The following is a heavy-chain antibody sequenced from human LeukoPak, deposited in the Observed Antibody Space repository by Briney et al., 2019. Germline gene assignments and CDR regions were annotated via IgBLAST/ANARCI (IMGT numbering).Heavy chain of an antibody. CDR1: GFTFSSYA. Sequence: PGGSLRLSCAASGFTFSSYAMSWVRQAPGKGLEWVSAISGSGGSTYYADSVKGRFTISGDNSKNTLYLQMNSLRAEDTAVYYCAKCGSGSAIEYYFDYWGQGTLVTVSS. CDR3: AKCGSGSAIEYYFDY. CDR2: ISGSGGST. V-gene: IGHV3-23*01. D-gene: IGHD3-10*01. J-gene: IGHJ4*02.